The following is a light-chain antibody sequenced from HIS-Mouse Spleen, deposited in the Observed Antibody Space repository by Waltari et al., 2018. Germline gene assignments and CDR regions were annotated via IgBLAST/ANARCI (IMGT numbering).Light chain of an antibody. V-gene: IGLV1-47*01. J-gene: IGLJ3*02. CDR2: RNN. CDR3: AAWDDSLSGPV. CDR1: RPNIGSSA. Sequence: QSVLPQPTSASGTPWQRVPIPFSRIRPNIGSSAVFLYQQHPGTAPKLLIYRNNQRPSGVPDRFSGSKSGTSASLAISGLRSEDEADYYCAAWDDSLSGPVFGGGTKLTVL.